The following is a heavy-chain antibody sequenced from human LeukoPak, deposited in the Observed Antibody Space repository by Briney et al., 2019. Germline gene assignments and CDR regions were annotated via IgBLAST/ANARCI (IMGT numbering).Heavy chain of an antibody. CDR1: GYTFTSYD. CDR2: ANPNSGHT. V-gene: IGHV1-8*01. D-gene: IGHD2-15*01. Sequence: GASVKVSCKASGYTFTSYDINWVRRATGQGLEWMGWANPNSGHTGYAQKFQGRVTMTRNTSISTAYMELSSLRSEDAAVYYCARGAPGSYCSGGSCPYFDYWGQGTLVSVSS. CDR3: ARGAPGSYCSGGSCPYFDY. J-gene: IGHJ4*02.